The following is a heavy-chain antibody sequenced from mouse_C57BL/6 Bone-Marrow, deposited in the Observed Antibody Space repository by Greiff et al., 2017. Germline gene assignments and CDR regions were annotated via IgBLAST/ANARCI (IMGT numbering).Heavy chain of an antibody. CDR2: IDPSDSYT. D-gene: IGHD1-1*02. CDR3: SYGFDY. V-gene: IGHV1-59*01. CDR1: GYTFTSYW. J-gene: IGHJ2*01. Sequence: VQLQQPGAELVRPGTSVKLSCKASGYTFTSYWMHWVKQRPGQGLEWIGVIDPSDSYTNYNQKFKGKATLTVDTSSSTAYMELSSLTSGDSAVYYCSYGFDYWGQGTTLTVSS.